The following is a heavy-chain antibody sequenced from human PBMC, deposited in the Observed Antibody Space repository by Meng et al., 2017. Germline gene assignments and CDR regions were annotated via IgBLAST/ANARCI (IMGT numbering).Heavy chain of an antibody. CDR1: GYPFTGYY. D-gene: IGHD6-6*01. CDR3: ARLLRPYSSSSNFDY. J-gene: IGHJ4*02. V-gene: IGHV1-2*06. CDR2: INPNSGGT. Sequence: VELVQSWAEVKKPGASVKVSCKASGYPFTGYYMHWVRQAPGQGLEWMGRINPNSGGTNYAQKFQGRVTMTRDTSISTAYMELSRLRSDDTAVYYCARLLRPYSSSSNFDYWGQGTLVTVSS.